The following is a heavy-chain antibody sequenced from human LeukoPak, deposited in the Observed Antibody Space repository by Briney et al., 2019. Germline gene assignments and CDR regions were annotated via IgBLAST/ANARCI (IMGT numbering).Heavy chain of an antibody. CDR2: IYTSGST. Sequence: SETLSLTCTVPGGSISSGSYYWSWIRQPAGKGLEWIGRIYTSGSTNYNPSLKSRVTISVDTSKNQFSLKLSSVTAADTAVYYCARLGEWSTTPSERGFDYWGQGTLVTVSS. CDR1: GGSISSGSYY. V-gene: IGHV4-61*02. D-gene: IGHD3-3*01. J-gene: IGHJ4*02. CDR3: ARLGEWSTTPSERGFDY.